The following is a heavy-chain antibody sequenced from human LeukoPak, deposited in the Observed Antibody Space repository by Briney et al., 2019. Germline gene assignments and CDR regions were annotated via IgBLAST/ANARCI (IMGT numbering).Heavy chain of an antibody. J-gene: IGHJ4*02. CDR2: INHSGST. D-gene: IGHD4-17*01. V-gene: IGHV4-34*01. Sequence: SETLSLTCAVYGGSFSGYYWSWIRQPPGKELEWIGEINHSGSTNYNPSLKSRVTISVDTSKNQFSLKLSSVTAADTAVYYCARGGYYGDLNYWGQGTLVTVSS. CDR1: GGSFSGYY. CDR3: ARGGYYGDLNY.